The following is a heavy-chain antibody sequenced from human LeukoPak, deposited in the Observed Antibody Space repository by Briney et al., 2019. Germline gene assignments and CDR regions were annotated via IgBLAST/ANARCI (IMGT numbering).Heavy chain of an antibody. Sequence: GGSLRLSCAASGFTYSSYRMHWVRQAPGKGLVWVSRINSDGTSTKYADSVKGRFTISRDNSKNTLYLQMNSLRAEDTAVYYCAILPRSWGQGTLVTVSS. CDR2: INSDGTST. CDR3: AILPRS. J-gene: IGHJ4*02. V-gene: IGHV3-74*01. CDR1: GFTYSSYR.